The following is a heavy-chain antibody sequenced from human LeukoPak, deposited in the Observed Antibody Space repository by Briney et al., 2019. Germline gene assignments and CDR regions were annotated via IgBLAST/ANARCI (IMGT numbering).Heavy chain of an antibody. J-gene: IGHJ4*02. CDR2: IGTAGDT. CDR3: VRGTGYSAYDYDFDY. D-gene: IGHD5-12*01. Sequence: GESLRLSCAASGFTFSSYDMHWVRHATGKGLEWVSPIGTAGDTYYPGSVKGRFTISRENAKNSLYLQMNSLRAGDTAVYYCVRGTGYSAYDYDFDYWGRGTLVTVSS. CDR1: GFTFSSYD. V-gene: IGHV3-13*04.